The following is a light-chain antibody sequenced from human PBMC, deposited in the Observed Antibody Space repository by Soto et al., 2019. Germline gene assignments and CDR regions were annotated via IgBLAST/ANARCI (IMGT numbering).Light chain of an antibody. CDR1: QDIINY. CDR2: DAS. CDR3: QQHDNLPIT. Sequence: DIQMNQSPSSLSASVGARVTITCQASQDIINYFNWYQQKPGKAPKLLIYDASNLETRVPSRFSGSGSGTDFTCTIISLQHDDISTYYCQQHDNLPITFGGGTNVEIK. J-gene: IGKJ4*01. V-gene: IGKV1-33*01.